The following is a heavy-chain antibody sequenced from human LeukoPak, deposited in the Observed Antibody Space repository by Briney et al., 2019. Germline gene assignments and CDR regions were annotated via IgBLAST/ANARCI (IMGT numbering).Heavy chain of an antibody. V-gene: IGHV1-18*04. CDR2: IGSYEGDT. Sequence: ALVKVSCKATSYISWVRHAPGQGLEWMAWIGSYEGDTYSAQNFRDRLTVTSDTSTGTVYLHLRSLRPDDTAVYYCARDFWNFDDSGGYNRDFDSWGQGTLVTVSS. CDR3: ARDFWNFDDSGGYNRDFDS. CDR1: TSY. J-gene: IGHJ5*01. D-gene: IGHD1-1*01.